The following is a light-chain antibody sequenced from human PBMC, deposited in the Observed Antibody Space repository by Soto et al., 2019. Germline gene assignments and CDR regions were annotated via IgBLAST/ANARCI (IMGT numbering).Light chain of an antibody. V-gene: IGKV1-39*01. CDR1: QTISSY. J-gene: IGKJ2*01. CDR2: SAS. CDR3: QQTFRTPHP. Sequence: DIQMTQSPASLSASVGERVTITCRASQTISSYLNWYQQKPGAAPKLLIYSASTLQTGVPSRFSGSGFGTDYTLPISSLQPADFAIYYCQQTFRTPHPFGQGTKVDI.